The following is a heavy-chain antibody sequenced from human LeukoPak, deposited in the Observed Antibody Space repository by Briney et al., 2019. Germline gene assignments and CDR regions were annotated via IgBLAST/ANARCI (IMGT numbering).Heavy chain of an antibody. CDR3: ARDRADGYNYGDSFDN. Sequence: GASVKVSCKASGYTFISYGISWVRQAPGQGLEWMGWISAYNGNTNYAQKLQGRVTMTTDTSTSTAYMELRSLRAEDTAVYYCARDRADGYNYGDSFDNWGQGVLVTVSS. V-gene: IGHV1-18*01. CDR1: GYTFISYG. J-gene: IGHJ4*02. D-gene: IGHD5-18*01. CDR2: ISAYNGNT.